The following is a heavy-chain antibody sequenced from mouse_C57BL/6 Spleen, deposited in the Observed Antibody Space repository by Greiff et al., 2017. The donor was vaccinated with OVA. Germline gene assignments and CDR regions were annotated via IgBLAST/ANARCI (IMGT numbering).Heavy chain of an antibody. Sequence: VQLQQSGAELVMPGASVKLSCKASGYTFTSYWMHWVKQRPGQGLERIGEIDPSDSYTNYNQKFKGKSTLTVDKSSSTAYMQLSSLTSEDSAVYYGARGYDYDGLWYFDVWGTGTTVTVSS. D-gene: IGHD2-4*01. V-gene: IGHV1-69*01. CDR1: GYTFTSYW. J-gene: IGHJ1*03. CDR3: ARGYDYDGLWYFDV. CDR2: IDPSDSYT.